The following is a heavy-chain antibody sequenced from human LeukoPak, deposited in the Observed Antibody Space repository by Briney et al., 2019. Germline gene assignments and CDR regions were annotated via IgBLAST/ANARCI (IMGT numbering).Heavy chain of an antibody. CDR1: GFTFDDYA. V-gene: IGHV3-43*02. CDR3: AKVTRGSYYYMDV. Sequence: GGSLRLSCAASGFTFDDYAMHWVRQAPGKGLEWVSLISGDGGSTYYADSVKGRFTISRDNSKNSLYLQMNSLRTEETALYQCAKVTRGSYYYMDVWGKGTPVTVSS. J-gene: IGHJ6*03. D-gene: IGHD1/OR15-1a*01. CDR2: ISGDGGST.